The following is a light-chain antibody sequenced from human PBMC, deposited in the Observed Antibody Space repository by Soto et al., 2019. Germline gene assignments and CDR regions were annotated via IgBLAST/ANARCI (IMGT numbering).Light chain of an antibody. CDR3: QHYDHLPPLS. Sequence: DIQMTQSPSSLSASVGDRVTITCQASQDIRNYLNWYQQKPGKAPNLLIYDASNLRAGVTSRFSGSGSGTEFTFTISSLQPEDIATYYCQHYDHLPPLSFGGGTKVEIK. CDR2: DAS. J-gene: IGKJ4*01. V-gene: IGKV1-33*01. CDR1: QDIRNY.